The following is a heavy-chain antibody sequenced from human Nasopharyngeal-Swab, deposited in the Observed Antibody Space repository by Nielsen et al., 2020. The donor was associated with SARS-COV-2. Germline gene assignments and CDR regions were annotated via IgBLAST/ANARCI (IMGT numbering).Heavy chain of an antibody. CDR3: AKDGLEQPPDYQLARYFDY. V-gene: IGHV3-23*01. Sequence: WIRQPPGKGLEWVSAISGSGGSTYYADSVKGRFTISRDNYKNTLYLQMNSLRAEDTAVYYCAKDGLEQPPDYQLARYFDYWSQGTLVTVSS. J-gene: IGHJ4*02. D-gene: IGHD3-16*01. CDR2: ISGSGGST.